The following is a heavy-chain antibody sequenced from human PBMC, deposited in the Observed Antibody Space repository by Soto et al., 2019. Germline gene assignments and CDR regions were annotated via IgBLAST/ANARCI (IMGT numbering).Heavy chain of an antibody. V-gene: IGHV3-30-3*01. D-gene: IGHD3-16*01. CDR3: ARGSLALGYFDY. CDR1: GFTFSSYA. J-gene: IGHJ4*02. CDR2: ISYDGSNK. Sequence: PGGSLRLSCAASGFTFSSYAMHWVRQAPGKGLEWVAVISYDGSNKYYADSVKGRFTISRDNSKNTLYLQMNSLRAEDTAVYYCARGSLALGYFDYWGQGTLVTV.